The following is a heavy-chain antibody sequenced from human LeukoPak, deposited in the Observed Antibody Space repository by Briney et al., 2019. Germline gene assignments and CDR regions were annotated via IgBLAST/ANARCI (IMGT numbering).Heavy chain of an antibody. CDR1: GGSFSGYY. Sequence: PSETLSLTCAVYGGSFSGYYWSWIRQPPGKGLEWIGEINHSGSTNYNPSLKSRVTISVDTSKNQFSLKLSSVTAADTAVYYCAGPSMSNNYRFDYWGQGTLVTVSS. D-gene: IGHD5-24*01. J-gene: IGHJ4*02. CDR2: INHSGST. V-gene: IGHV4-34*01. CDR3: AGPSMSNNYRFDY.